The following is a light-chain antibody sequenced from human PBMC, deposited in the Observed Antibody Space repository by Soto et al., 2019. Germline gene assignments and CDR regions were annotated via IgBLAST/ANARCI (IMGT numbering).Light chain of an antibody. V-gene: IGLV1-44*01. CDR2: SNN. CDR1: SSNIGSNT. J-gene: IGLJ1*01. Sequence: QSVLTQPPSASGTPGQRVTISCSGSSSNIGSNTVNWYQQLPGTAPKLLIYSNNQRPSGVPDRFSCSKSGTSASLAISGLQSEDEDDYYCAAWDDSLNGDYVFGTGTKLTVL. CDR3: AAWDDSLNGDYV.